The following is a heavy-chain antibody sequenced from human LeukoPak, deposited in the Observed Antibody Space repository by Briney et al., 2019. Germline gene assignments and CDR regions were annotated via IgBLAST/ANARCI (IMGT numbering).Heavy chain of an antibody. V-gene: IGHV3-7*01. CDR2: IKQDGSEK. Sequence: GGSLRLSCAASGFSFSRYWMSWVRQAPGKGLEWVANIKQDGSEKYYVDSVKGRFTISRDNAKNSLYLQMNRLTAEDTAVYYCARDGLRRPPTPYCGGDCPLDYWGQGTLVSVSS. D-gene: IGHD2-21*02. CDR3: ARDGLRRPPTPYCGGDCPLDY. CDR1: GFSFSRYW. J-gene: IGHJ4*02.